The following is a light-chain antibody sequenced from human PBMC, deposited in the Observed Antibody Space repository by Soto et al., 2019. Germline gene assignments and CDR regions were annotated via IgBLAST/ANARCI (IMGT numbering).Light chain of an antibody. CDR3: QSYDSSPSGYV. CDR1: GSNIGAGYD. J-gene: IGLJ1*01. V-gene: IGLV1-40*01. CDR2: ANI. Sequence: QSVLTQPASVSGAPGQRVTISCTVSGSNIGAGYDVHWYQQLPGTAPKLLIFANINRPSGVPDRFSGSKSGTSASLAITGLRAEDEADYYCQSYDSSPSGYVFGTGTKVTVL.